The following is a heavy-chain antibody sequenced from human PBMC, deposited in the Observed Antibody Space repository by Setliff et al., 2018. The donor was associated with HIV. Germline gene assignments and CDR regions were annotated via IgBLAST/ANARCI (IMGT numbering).Heavy chain of an antibody. Sequence: ASVKVSCKTSGYTFTSYYMHWVRQAPGKGLEWMGGFDPEDGETIYAQKFQGRVTMTGNTSISTAYMELSSLRSEDTAVYYCARGGGYYYVGAVDIWGQGTVVT. J-gene: IGHJ3*02. D-gene: IGHD3-22*01. CDR3: ARGGGYYYVGAVDI. V-gene: IGHV1-24*01. CDR1: GYTFTSYY. CDR2: FDPEDGET.